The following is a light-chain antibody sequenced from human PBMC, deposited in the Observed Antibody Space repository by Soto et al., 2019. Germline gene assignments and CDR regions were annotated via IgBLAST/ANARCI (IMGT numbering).Light chain of an antibody. Sequence: DIQMTQSPSTLSASVGDRDTIACRASQSIGKWLAWYQQKPGKAPKLLIYDASNLESGVPSRFSGSGSGTEFTLTISSLQPDDFAAYYCQQYYTWTFGQGTKVDIK. CDR2: DAS. V-gene: IGKV1-5*01. CDR3: QQYYTWT. CDR1: QSIGKW. J-gene: IGKJ1*01.